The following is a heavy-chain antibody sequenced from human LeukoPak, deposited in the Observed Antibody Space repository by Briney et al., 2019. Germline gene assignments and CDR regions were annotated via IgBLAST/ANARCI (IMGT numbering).Heavy chain of an antibody. V-gene: IGHV3-23*01. CDR3: AKDHLPGIVVADRDY. CDR2: ISGSGGTT. D-gene: IGHD6-19*01. CDR1: GFIFSRYG. Sequence: GGSLRLSCAASGFIFSRYGMSWVRQAPGKGLEWVSAISGSGGTTYYADSVKGRFTISRDNSKNTLYLQINSRRAEDTAVYYCAKDHLPGIVVADRDYWGLGTLVTVSS. J-gene: IGHJ4*02.